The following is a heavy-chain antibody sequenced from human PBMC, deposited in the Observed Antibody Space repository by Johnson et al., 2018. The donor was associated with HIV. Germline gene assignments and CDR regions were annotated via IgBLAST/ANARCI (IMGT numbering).Heavy chain of an antibody. CDR1: GFTFSDYY. D-gene: IGHD6-13*01. CDR2: ISYDANNK. CDR3: ARESLPGYSSSNDAFDI. J-gene: IGHJ3*02. V-gene: IGHV3-30-3*01. Sequence: QVQLVESGGGLVKPGGSLRLSCAASGFTFSDYYMSWIRQAPGKGLEWVAVISYDANNKYYADSVKGRFIISRDNSKNTLYMQMNSLRPEDTAVYYCARESLPGYSSSNDAFDIWGQGTMVTVSS.